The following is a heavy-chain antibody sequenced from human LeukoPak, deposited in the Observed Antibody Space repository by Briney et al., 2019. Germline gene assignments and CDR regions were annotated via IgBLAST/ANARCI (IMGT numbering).Heavy chain of an antibody. V-gene: IGHV1-2*02. D-gene: IGHD3-22*01. CDR3: ARDDSSGYLDY. J-gene: IGHJ4*02. CDR2: INPNSGGT. Sequence: ASVKVSCKASGYPFIGNYIHWVRQAPGQGLEWMGWINPNSGGTNYAQKFQGRVTMTRDTSISTAYMELSRLRSDDTAVYYCARDDSSGYLDYWGQGTLVTVSS. CDR1: GYPFIGNY.